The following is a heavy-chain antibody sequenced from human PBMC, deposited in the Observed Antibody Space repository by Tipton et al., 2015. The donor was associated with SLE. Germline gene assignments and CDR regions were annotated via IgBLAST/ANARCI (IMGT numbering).Heavy chain of an antibody. D-gene: IGHD1-26*01. CDR2: IYYSGST. J-gene: IGHJ4*02. Sequence: TLSLTCTVSGGSISSSSYYWSWIRQPPGKGLEWIGYIYYSGSTYYNPSLKTRFIMSVDTSKNQFSLKLSSVTAADTAVYYCARGRLGDSQHHFDYWGQGTLVTVSS. V-gene: IGHV4-30-4*01. CDR3: ARGRLGDSQHHFDY. CDR1: GGSISSSSYY.